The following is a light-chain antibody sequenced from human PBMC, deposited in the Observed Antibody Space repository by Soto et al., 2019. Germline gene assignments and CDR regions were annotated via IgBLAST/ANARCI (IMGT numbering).Light chain of an antibody. V-gene: IGKV1-8*01. Sequence: AIRMTQSPSSLSASTGDRVPITCRASQGISSYLAWYQQKPGKAPKLLIYAASTLQSGVPSRFSGSGSGTDFTLTISCLQSEDFATYYCQQYYSYPGTFGQGTKVDIK. CDR1: QGISSY. CDR2: AAS. J-gene: IGKJ1*01. CDR3: QQYYSYPGT.